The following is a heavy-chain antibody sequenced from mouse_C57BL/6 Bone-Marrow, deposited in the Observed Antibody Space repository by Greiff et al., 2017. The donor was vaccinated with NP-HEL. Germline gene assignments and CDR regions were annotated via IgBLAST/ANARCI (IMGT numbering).Heavy chain of an antibody. D-gene: IGHD1-1*01. V-gene: IGHV1-63*01. CDR1: GYTFTNYW. CDR2: IYPGGGYT. CDR3: ARWGDAYGGFAY. Sequence: VQLQQSGAELVRPGTSVKMSCKASGYTFTNYWIGWAKQRPGHGLEWIGDIYPGGGYTNYHEKFKGKATLTADKSSSTAYMQCSSLTSEDSAIYYCARWGDAYGGFAYWGQGTLVTVSA. J-gene: IGHJ3*01.